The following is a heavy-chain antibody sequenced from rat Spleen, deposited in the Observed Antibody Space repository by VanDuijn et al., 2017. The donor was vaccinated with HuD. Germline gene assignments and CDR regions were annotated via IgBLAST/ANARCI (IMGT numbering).Heavy chain of an antibody. CDR1: GFTFSDYY. J-gene: IGHJ2*01. Sequence: EVQLVESDGGLVQPGRSLKLSCAASGFTFSDYYMAWVRQAPTKGLEWVATISSDGRRNYYRDSVKGRFTISRDNAKNSLYLQMDSLRSEDTATYYCARHGYDGSYYYWDYWGQGVMVTVSS. CDR3: ARHGYDGSYYYWDY. V-gene: IGHV5-29*01. CDR2: ISSDGRRN. D-gene: IGHD1-12*02.